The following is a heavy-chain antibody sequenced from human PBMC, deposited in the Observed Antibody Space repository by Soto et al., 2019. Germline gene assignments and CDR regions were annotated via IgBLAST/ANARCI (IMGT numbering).Heavy chain of an antibody. CDR3: ARFTGDGENWFDP. Sequence: KPSETLSLTCTVSGGSISSTDYYWSGIRQPPGKGLEWIGYIYYSGSSYYNPALKSRITISVDTSKNQFSLKLDSVTAADTAVYYCARFTGDGENWFDPWGQGTLGTVSS. CDR1: GGSISSTDYY. CDR2: IYYSGSS. D-gene: IGHD4-17*01. V-gene: IGHV4-30-4*01. J-gene: IGHJ5*01.